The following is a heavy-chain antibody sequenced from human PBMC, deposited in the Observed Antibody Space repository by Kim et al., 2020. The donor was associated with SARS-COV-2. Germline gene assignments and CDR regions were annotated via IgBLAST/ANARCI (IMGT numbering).Heavy chain of an antibody. CDR2: ISSSSGYI. Sequence: GGSLRLSCAASGLTFSNYNMNWVRQAPGKGLEWVSSISSSSGYIYYADSVKGRFTISRDNAKNSLYLQMDSLRAEDTAVYYCARGGGSGSFNPYYYYGMDVWRQGTTVTVS. D-gene: IGHD3-10*01. CDR3: ARGGGSGSFNPYYYYGMDV. V-gene: IGHV3-21*01. CDR1: GLTFSNYN. J-gene: IGHJ6*02.